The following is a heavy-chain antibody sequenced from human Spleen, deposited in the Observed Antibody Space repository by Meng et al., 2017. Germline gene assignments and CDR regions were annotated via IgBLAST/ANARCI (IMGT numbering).Heavy chain of an antibody. CDR1: GGSISSYS. CDR3: ARFMVTSYFDY. V-gene: IGHV4-59*01. J-gene: IGHJ4*02. D-gene: IGHD3-9*01. Sequence: SETLSLTCTVSGGSISSYSWSWIRQPPGKGLEWIGYIYYSGSTNYNPSLKSRVTISVDTSKKQFSLKLSSVTAADTAVYYCARFMVTSYFDYWGQGILVTVSS. CDR2: IYYSGST.